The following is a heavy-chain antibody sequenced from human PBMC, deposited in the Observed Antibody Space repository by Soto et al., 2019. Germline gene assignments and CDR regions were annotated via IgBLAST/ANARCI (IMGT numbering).Heavy chain of an antibody. J-gene: IGHJ5*02. CDR3: ARGGFIVVVVAATENWFDP. CDR1: GGSISSYY. CDR2: INHSGST. Sequence: LSLTCTVSGGSISSYYWSWIRQPPGKGLEWIGEINHSGSTNYNPSLKSRVTISVDTSKNQFSLKLSSVTAADTAVYYCARGGFIVVVVAATENWFDPWGQGTLVTVSS. D-gene: IGHD2-15*01. V-gene: IGHV4-34*01.